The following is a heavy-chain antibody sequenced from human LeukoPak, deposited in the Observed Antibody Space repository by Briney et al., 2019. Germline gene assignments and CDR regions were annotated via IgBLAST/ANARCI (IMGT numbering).Heavy chain of an antibody. CDR2: IRYDGSNK. V-gene: IGHV3-30*02. D-gene: IGHD3-10*01. J-gene: IGHJ6*02. CDR3: AKGDYYGSVYYYYGMDV. Sequence: GGSLRLSCAASGFTFSSYGMHWVRQAPGEGVEWVAFIRYDGSNKYYADSVKGRFTISRDNSKNTLYLQMNSLRAEDTAVYYCAKGDYYGSVYYYYGMDVWGQGTTVTVSS. CDR1: GFTFSSYG.